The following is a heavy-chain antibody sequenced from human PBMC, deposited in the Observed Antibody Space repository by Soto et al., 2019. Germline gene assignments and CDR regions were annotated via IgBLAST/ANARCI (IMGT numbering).Heavy chain of an antibody. V-gene: IGHV3-53*01. CDR1: GFTVSSNY. Sequence: GGSLRLSCAASGFTVSSNYMSWVRQAPGKGLEWVSVIYSGGSTYYADSVKGRFTISRDNSKNTLYLQMNSLRAEDTAVYYCARGRVGERLVLEGIDYWGQGILVTSPQ. CDR2: IYSGGST. CDR3: ARGRVGERLVLEGIDY. D-gene: IGHD6-13*01. J-gene: IGHJ4*02.